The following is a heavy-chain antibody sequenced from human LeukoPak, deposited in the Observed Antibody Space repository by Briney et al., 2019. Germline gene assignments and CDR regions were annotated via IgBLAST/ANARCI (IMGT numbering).Heavy chain of an antibody. J-gene: IGHJ4*02. V-gene: IGHV3-74*01. CDR1: GFTFSSYW. D-gene: IGHD4-23*01. CDR2: INSDGSNS. Sequence: GGSLRLSCAASGFTFSSYWMHWVRQTPGKGLVWVSRINSDGSNSTYADSVKGRFTISRDNAKNTLYLQMNSLRAEDTAVYYCAREQRGNSNYWGQGTLVTVSS. CDR3: AREQRGNSNY.